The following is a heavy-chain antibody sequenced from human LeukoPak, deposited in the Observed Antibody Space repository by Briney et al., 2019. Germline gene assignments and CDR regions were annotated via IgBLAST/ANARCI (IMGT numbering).Heavy chain of an antibody. CDR2: ISSSSNHT. CDR3: ARNIRMYYDFWIGYSHYYGMDV. V-gene: IGHV3-11*06. CDR1: GFTFSDYY. D-gene: IGHD3-3*01. Sequence: GGSLRLSCAASGFTFSDYYMSWLRQAPGKGLEWVSYISSSSNHTNYADSVKGRFTISRDNAENSLYLQMNSLRAEDTAVYYCARNIRMYYDFWIGYSHYYGMDVWGQGTTVTVSS. J-gene: IGHJ6*02.